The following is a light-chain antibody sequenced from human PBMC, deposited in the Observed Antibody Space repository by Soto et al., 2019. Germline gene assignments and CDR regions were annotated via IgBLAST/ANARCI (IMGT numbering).Light chain of an antibody. CDR1: QSISSW. CDR3: QQYNDNWT. CDR2: KAS. J-gene: IGKJ1*01. Sequence: DIQMTQSPSTLSASVGDRLTITCRASQSISSWLAWYQQKPGTAPKLLIYKASTLQSGVPSRFSGSGSETEFTLIISSLQPDDSATYYCQQYNDNWTFGQGTK. V-gene: IGKV1-5*03.